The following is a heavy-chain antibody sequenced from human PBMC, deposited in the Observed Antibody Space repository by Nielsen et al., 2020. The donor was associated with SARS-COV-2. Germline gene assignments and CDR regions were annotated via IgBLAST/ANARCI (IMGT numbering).Heavy chain of an antibody. V-gene: IGHV4-39*07. D-gene: IGHD3-22*01. CDR2: VFQSGST. CDR3: AREDSSVSKEDSSDAFDI. CDR1: GGAISNSGYY. Sequence: SETLSLTCSVSGGAISNSGYYWAWIRQPPGKGLEWIGSVFQSGSTYYNVSLESRVTISVDTSRNQFSLRPTSVTAADTAVYYCAREDSSVSKEDSSDAFDIWGQGTMVAVSS. J-gene: IGHJ3*02.